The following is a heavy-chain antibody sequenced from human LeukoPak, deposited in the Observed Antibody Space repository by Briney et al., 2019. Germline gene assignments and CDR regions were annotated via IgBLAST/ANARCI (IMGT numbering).Heavy chain of an antibody. V-gene: IGHV3-15*04. Sequence: GGSLRLSCAASGFSFSDAWMSWARQIPGKGLEWVGRIESKTDGGTTDYAAPVKGRFTISRDDSTNTLYLQMNSLKSEDTAVYYCTTYGSGRKFDYWGQGILVTVPT. D-gene: IGHD3-10*01. CDR3: TTYGSGRKFDY. CDR2: IESKTDGGTT. J-gene: IGHJ4*02. CDR1: GFSFSDAW.